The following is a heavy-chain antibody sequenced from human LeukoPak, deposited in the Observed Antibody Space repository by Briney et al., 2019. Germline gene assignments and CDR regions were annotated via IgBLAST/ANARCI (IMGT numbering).Heavy chain of an antibody. CDR2: IDWNGDST. D-gene: IGHD5-24*01. CDR1: GFTFSSYW. J-gene: IGHJ4*02. Sequence: GGSLRLSCAASGFTFSSYWMSWVRQAPGKGLEWVSGIDWNGDSTGYADSVKGRFTISRDNAKNSLYLQMNSLRPEDTALYYCARDSDGYPRLFDYWGQGTLVTVSS. V-gene: IGHV3-20*04. CDR3: ARDSDGYPRLFDY.